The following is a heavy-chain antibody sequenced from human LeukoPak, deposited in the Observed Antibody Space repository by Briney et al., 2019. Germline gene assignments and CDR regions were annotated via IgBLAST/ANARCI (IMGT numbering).Heavy chain of an antibody. CDR1: GFTFNNYW. CDR3: VPGGLAVSGIDY. D-gene: IGHD6-19*01. J-gene: IGHJ4*02. CDR2: ITPDGSDR. Sequence: PGGSLRLSCAVSGFTFNNYWMSWVRQAPGKGLEWVANITPDGSDRYYVDSLKGRVTISRDNTKSSLYLQLNSPRAEDTAVYYCVPGGLAVSGIDYWGQGALVTVSS. V-gene: IGHV3-7*01.